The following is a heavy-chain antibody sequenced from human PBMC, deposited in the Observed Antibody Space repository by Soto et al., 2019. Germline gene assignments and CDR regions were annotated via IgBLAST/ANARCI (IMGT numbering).Heavy chain of an antibody. V-gene: IGHV2-5*02. CDR3: AHRPRGYAYYFDY. Sequence: QITLKESGPTLVKPTQTLTLTCTFSGFSLRTRGVAVGWFRQPPGKALEWLALIYWDEDKWYSPSLKSRLTIADDTSKIQVVLTMTTVDPVDTASYYCAHRPRGYAYYFDYWGQGILVTVSS. CDR2: IYWDEDK. D-gene: IGHD5-12*01. CDR1: GFSLRTRGVA. J-gene: IGHJ4*02.